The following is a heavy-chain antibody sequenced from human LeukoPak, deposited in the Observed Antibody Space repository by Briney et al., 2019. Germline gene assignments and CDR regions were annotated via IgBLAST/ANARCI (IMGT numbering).Heavy chain of an antibody. CDR3: AREPNYSGSYLPDY. CDR1: GGSISSYY. D-gene: IGHD1-26*01. CDR2: IYSSGST. V-gene: IGHV4-4*07. J-gene: IGHJ4*02. Sequence: SETLSLTCTVSGGSISSYYWSWIRQPAGKGLEWIGRIYSSGSTNYNPSLKSRVTLSVDTSKNQFSLKLTPVTAADTAVYYCAREPNYSGSYLPDYWGQGTLVTVSS.